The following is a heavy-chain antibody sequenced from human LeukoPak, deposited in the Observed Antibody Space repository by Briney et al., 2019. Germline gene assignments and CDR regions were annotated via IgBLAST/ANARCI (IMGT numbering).Heavy chain of an antibody. J-gene: IGHJ6*03. CDR1: GYTFTSYG. D-gene: IGHD1-26*01. CDR3: ARRSGPSGSPRNYYYMDV. V-gene: IGHV1-18*01. CDR2: ISAYNGNT. Sequence: GASVKVSCKASGYTFTSYGISWVRQAPGQGLEWMGWISAYNGNTNYAQKLQGRVTMTTDTSTSTAYTELRSLRSDDTAVYYCARRSGPSGSPRNYYYMDVWGKGTTVTVSS.